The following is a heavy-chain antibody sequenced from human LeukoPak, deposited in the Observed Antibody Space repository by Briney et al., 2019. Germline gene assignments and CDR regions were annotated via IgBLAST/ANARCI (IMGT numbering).Heavy chain of an antibody. CDR2: INHSGST. J-gene: IGHJ6*03. V-gene: IGHV4-34*01. CDR1: GGSFSGYS. Sequence: PSETLSLTCAVYGGSFSGYSWSWVRQPPGKGLGWIREINHSGSTNYNPSLKSRVTISVDTSKNQFSLKLTSVTAADTAVYYCARGGNSGPDTIYYYYMDVWDKGTTVTVSS. CDR3: ARGGNSGPDTIYYYYMDV. D-gene: IGHD1-1*01.